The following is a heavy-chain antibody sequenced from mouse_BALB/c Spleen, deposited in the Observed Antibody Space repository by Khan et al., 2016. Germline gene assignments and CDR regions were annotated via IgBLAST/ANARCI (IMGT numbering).Heavy chain of an antibody. V-gene: IGHV2-2*02. Sequence: QVQLKQSGPGLVQPSQSLSITCTVSGFSLTSYGVHWVRQSPGKGLEWLGVIWSGGSTDYNAAFISRLSISKDNSKSKVFFKMNSLQANDTALYSCARLYYGYYARDYWGQGTSVTVSS. CDR1: GFSLTSYG. J-gene: IGHJ4*01. CDR3: ARLYYGYYARDY. CDR2: IWSGGST. D-gene: IGHD2-1*01.